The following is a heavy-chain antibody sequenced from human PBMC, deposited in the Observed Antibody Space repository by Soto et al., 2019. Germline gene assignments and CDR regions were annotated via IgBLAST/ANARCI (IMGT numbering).Heavy chain of an antibody. CDR3: AKDQGVHTKYYYYYGMDV. CDR2: ISGSGGST. J-gene: IGHJ6*02. D-gene: IGHD3-10*01. V-gene: IGHV3-23*01. Sequence: EVQLLEPGGGLVQPGESLRLSCAASGFTFSSYAMSWVRQAPGKGLEWVSAISGSGGSTYYADSVKGRFTISRDNSKNTLYLHMNSLRAEDTAVYYCAKDQGVHTKYYYYYGMDVWGQGTTVTVSS. CDR1: GFTFSSYA.